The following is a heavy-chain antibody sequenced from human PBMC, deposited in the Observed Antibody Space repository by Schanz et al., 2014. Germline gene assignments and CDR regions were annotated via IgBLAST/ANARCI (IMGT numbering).Heavy chain of an antibody. CDR1: GFTASSHS. V-gene: IGHV3-23*04. Sequence: EVQLVESGGGLVKPGGSLRLSCGVSGFTASSHSMNWVRQAPGKGLEWVSAISGRDGSTYYADSVKGRFTISRDNAKNTLYLQMNSLRAEDTAVYYCAKSDAFDIWGQGTLVTVSS. J-gene: IGHJ3*02. CDR2: ISGRDGST. CDR3: AKSDAFDI.